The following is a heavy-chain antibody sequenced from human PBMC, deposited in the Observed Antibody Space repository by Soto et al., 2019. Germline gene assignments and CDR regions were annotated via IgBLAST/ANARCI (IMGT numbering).Heavy chain of an antibody. V-gene: IGHV3-30*18. D-gene: IGHD3-16*02. CDR2: ILNDGNFE. Sequence: QVQLVESGGGVVQPGRSLRLSCVASGFSFISYSMHWVRQAPGKGLEWVAVILNDGNFEYYADSVKGRFTISRDNSKNTLFVQLNSLRAEGTAISSCEKVGGLLASGSFRNHPIDFWGQGTLVTVSS. CDR3: EKVGGLLASGSFRNHPIDF. J-gene: IGHJ4*02. CDR1: GFSFISYS.